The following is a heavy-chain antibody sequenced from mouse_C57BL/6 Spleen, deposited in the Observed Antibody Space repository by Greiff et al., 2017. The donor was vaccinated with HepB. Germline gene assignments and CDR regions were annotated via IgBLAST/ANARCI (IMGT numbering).Heavy chain of an antibody. V-gene: IGHV5-17*01. Sequence: EVMLVESGGGLVKPGASLKLSCAASGFTFSDYGMHWVRQAPEKGLEWVAYISRGSSTIYYADTVKGRFTISRDNSKNTLFLQMTSLRSEDTAMYYCARFRLEWYFDVWGTGTTVTVSS. J-gene: IGHJ1*03. CDR3: ARFRLEWYFDV. CDR2: ISRGSSTI. CDR1: GFTFSDYG.